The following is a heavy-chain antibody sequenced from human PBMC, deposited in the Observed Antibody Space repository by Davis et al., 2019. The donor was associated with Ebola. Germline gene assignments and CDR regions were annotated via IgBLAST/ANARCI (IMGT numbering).Heavy chain of an antibody. V-gene: IGHV3-49*03. CDR2: IRSKAYGGTT. CDR1: GFTFGDYA. J-gene: IGHJ6*03. D-gene: IGHD4-11*01. Sequence: GESLKISCTASGFTFGDYAMSWFRQAPGKGLEWVGFIRSKAYGGTTEYAASVKGRFTISRHDSKSIAYLQMNSLKTEDTAVYYCTRGGKADANDYIAISGYYYYYMDVWGKGTTVTVSS. CDR3: TRGGKADANDYIAISGYYYYYMDV.